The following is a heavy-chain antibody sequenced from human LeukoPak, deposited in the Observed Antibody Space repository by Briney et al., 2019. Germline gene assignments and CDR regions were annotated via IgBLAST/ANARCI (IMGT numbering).Heavy chain of an antibody. Sequence: GASVKVSCKTSGYTFTNYGISWLRQAPGQGLEWMGWISAQNSNTKYARKFQDRVNMTTDTSTSTAYVELRSLRSDDTAVYFCARDWPNEITGAWGQGTLVTVSS. CDR1: GYTFTNYG. CDR3: ARDWPNEITGA. V-gene: IGHV1-18*01. CDR2: ISAQNSNT. D-gene: IGHD1-1*01. J-gene: IGHJ4*02.